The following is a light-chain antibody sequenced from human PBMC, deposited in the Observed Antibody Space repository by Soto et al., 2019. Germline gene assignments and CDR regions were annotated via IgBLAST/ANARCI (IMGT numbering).Light chain of an antibody. J-gene: IGKJ4*01. CDR1: QSIITW. Sequence: EIQLTQSPSTLSASVADRVTITCRAIQSIITWVAWYQQHPGNVPKLMIYAASSLKSGVPSRVSGSASGTVFTVTISSLQPDDFATYYCQQYDNYPRTIGGGTKVDIK. V-gene: IGKV1-5*01. CDR3: QQYDNYPRT. CDR2: AAS.